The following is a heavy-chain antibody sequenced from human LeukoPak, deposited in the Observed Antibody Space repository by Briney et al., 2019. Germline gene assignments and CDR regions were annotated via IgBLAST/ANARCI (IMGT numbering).Heavy chain of an antibody. D-gene: IGHD2-2*01. CDR3: ARVGAPARSYYYYYYMDV. CDR1: GGPISSYY. CDR2: IYYSGST. Sequence: SETLSLTCTVSGGPISSYYWSWIRQPPGKGLEWIGYIYYSGSTNYNPSLKSRVTISVDTSKNQFSLKLSSVTAADTAMYYCARVGAPARSYYYYYYMDVWGKGTTVTISS. J-gene: IGHJ6*03. V-gene: IGHV4-59*01.